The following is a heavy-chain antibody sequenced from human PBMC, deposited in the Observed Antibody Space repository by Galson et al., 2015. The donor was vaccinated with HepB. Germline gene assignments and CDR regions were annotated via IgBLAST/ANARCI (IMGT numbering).Heavy chain of an antibody. CDR3: AKEVAAEWA. D-gene: IGHD3-3*01. Sequence: SLRLSCAASGFTFSSYGMHWVRQAPGKGLEWVAVISYDGSNKYYADSVKGRFTISRDNSKNTLYLQMNSLRAEDTAVYYCAKEVAAEWAWGQGTLVTVSS. CDR1: GFTFSSYG. J-gene: IGHJ4*02. CDR2: ISYDGSNK. V-gene: IGHV3-30*18.